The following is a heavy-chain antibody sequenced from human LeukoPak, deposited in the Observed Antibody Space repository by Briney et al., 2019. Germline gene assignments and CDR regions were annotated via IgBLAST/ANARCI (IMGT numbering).Heavy chain of an antibody. CDR1: GGSISSGSFY. CDR3: ANLNPKNDY. D-gene: IGHD1-14*01. J-gene: IGHJ4*02. V-gene: IGHV4-61*02. Sequence: SLTLSLTCTVSGGSISSGSFYWSWIRQTAGKGLEWIGRIYTSGSTNYNPSLKSRVTISVDTSKNQFSLKLSSVTAADTAVYYCANLNPKNDYWGQGTLVTVSS. CDR2: IYTSGST.